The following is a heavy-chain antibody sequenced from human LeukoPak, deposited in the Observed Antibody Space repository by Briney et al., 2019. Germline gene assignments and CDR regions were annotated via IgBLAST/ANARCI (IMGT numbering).Heavy chain of an antibody. J-gene: IGHJ4*02. CDR1: GYTFTDYY. CDR3: APTIVGATPCFDY. V-gene: IGHV1-69-2*01. CDR2: ADPEDGET. Sequence: ASVKVSCKVSGYTFTDYYMHWVQQASGKGFEWMGLADPEDGETIYAEKFQGRVTITADTSTDTAYMELSSLRSEDTAVYYCAPTIVGATPCFDYWGQGTLVTVSS. D-gene: IGHD1-26*01.